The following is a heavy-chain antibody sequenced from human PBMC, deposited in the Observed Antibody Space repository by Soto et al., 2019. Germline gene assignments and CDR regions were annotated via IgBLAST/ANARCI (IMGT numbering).Heavy chain of an antibody. CDR1: GFAFRSYA. Sequence: GGSLRLSCEASGFAFRSYAMHWVRQAPGKGLEWVGVISYDGGNIYYADSVKGRFTISRDNSKNTLYVQVNGLRPEDTAVYYCAKGILSATIGPYAMDVWGQGTTVTVSS. CDR2: ISYDGGNI. CDR3: AKGILSATIGPYAMDV. V-gene: IGHV3-30*18. J-gene: IGHJ6*02. D-gene: IGHD3-16*01.